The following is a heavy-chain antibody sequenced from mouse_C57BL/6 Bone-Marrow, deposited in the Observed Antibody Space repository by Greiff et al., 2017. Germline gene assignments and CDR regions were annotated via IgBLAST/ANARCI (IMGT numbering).Heavy chain of an antibody. J-gene: IGHJ2*01. Sequence: VQLQQSGAELVRPGASVTLSCKASGYTFTNYGMHWVKQTPVHGLEWIGAIDPETGGTAYNQKFKGKAILTADKSSSTAYMELRSLTSEGAAVYYCILLRDYWGQGTTLTVSS. CDR1: GYTFTNYG. CDR2: IDPETGGT. V-gene: IGHV1-15*01. D-gene: IGHD1-1*01. CDR3: ILLRDY.